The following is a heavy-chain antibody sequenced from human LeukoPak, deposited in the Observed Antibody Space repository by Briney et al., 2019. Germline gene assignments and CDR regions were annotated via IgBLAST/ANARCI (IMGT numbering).Heavy chain of an antibody. CDR2: MNYGGST. J-gene: IGHJ5*02. D-gene: IGHD2-2*01. V-gene: IGHV4-39*01. Sequence: SETLSLTCTVSGGSLSSSTSYWAWIRQPPGKGLEWIGSMNYGGSTYYHPSLKSRVTITVDTSKNQVSLKLSSVTAADTAVYYCAPLPAAMKGHGWFDPWGQGTLVTVSS. CDR1: GGSLSSSTSY. CDR3: APLPAAMKGHGWFDP.